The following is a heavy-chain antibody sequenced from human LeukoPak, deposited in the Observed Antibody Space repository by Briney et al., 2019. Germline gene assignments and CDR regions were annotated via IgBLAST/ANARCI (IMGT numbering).Heavy chain of an antibody. J-gene: IGHJ3*02. D-gene: IGHD1-26*01. CDR2: IWYDGSIK. V-gene: IGHV3-33*01. Sequence: GGSLRLSCAASGFTFNTYGMNWVRQAPGKGLEWVAVIWYDGSIKYYAESVKGRFTVSRDNSENTLYLQMNNLRAEDTAMYYCAREMYSGMYNDAFDIWGQGTKVTVS. CDR1: GFTFNTYG. CDR3: AREMYSGMYNDAFDI.